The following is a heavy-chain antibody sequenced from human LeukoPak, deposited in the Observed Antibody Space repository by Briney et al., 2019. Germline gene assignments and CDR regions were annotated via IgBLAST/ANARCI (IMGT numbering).Heavy chain of an antibody. D-gene: IGHD2-2*01. J-gene: IGHJ3*02. Sequence: GGSLRLSCAASGFTFSSYGMHWVRQAPGKGLEWVAVIWYDGSNKYYADSVKGRFTISRDNSKNTLYLQMNSLRAEDTAVYYCAKVQYCSSTSCYEYNNAFDIWGQGTMVTVSS. CDR3: AKVQYCSSTSCYEYNNAFDI. V-gene: IGHV3-33*06. CDR2: IWYDGSNK. CDR1: GFTFSSYG.